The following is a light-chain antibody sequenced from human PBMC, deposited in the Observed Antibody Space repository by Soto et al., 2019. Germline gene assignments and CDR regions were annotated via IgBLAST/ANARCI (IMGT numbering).Light chain of an antibody. V-gene: IGKV3-15*01. J-gene: IGKJ1*01. Sequence: EIVMTQSPATLSVSPGERATLSCRASQSVSSNLAWYQQKPGQAPRLLIYGASTRATGIPARFSGSRSGTEFTLTSSSLRSEDFAVYYCQHYNNWPRTFGQGTKVEIK. CDR3: QHYNNWPRT. CDR1: QSVSSN. CDR2: GAS.